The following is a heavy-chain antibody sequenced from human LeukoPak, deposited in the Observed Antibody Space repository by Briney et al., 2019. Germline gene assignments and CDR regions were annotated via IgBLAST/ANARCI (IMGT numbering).Heavy chain of an antibody. CDR1: GGSFSGYY. CDR3: ASHCSGGSCYADY. CDR2: INHSGST. D-gene: IGHD2-15*01. V-gene: IGHV4-34*01. Sequence: PSETLSLTCAVYGGSFSGYYWSWIRQPQGKGLEWIGEINHSGSTNYNPSLKSRVTISVDTSKNQFSLKLSSVTAADTAVYYCASHCSGGSCYADYWGQGTLVTVSS. J-gene: IGHJ4*02.